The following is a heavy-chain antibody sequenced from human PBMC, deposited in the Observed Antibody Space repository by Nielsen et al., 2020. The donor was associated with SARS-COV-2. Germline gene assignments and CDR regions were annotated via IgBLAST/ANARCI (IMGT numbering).Heavy chain of an antibody. J-gene: IGHJ6*02. Sequence: GGSLRLSCAASGFTFSSYWMHWVRQAPGKGLVWVSRINSDGSSTSYADSVKGRFTISRDNAKNTLYLQMNSLRAEDTAVYYCARENVLQRYGGNSSPYYYYGMDVWGQGTTVTVSS. D-gene: IGHD4-23*01. CDR1: GFTFSSYW. CDR2: INSDGSST. V-gene: IGHV3-74*01. CDR3: ARENVLQRYGGNSSPYYYYGMDV.